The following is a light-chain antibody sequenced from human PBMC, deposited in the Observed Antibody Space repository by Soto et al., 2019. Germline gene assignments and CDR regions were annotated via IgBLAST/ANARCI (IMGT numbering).Light chain of an antibody. CDR3: NSYAGTSSV. CDR2: DVS. Sequence: QAALTQPASVSGTPGQSITISCTGTSSDVGAYNYVSCYQQYPGKAPKLIIYDVSNRPSGVSCRFSGSKSGNTASLTISEIQAEDEADYYCNSYAGTSSVFGTGTKLT. V-gene: IGLV2-14*01. CDR1: SSDVGAYNY. J-gene: IGLJ1*01.